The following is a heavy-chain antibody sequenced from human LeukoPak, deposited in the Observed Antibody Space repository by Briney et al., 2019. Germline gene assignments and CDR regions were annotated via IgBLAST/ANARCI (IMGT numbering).Heavy chain of an antibody. CDR1: GFTFDGYA. J-gene: IGHJ6*02. Sequence: GGSLRLSCAASGFTFDGYAMHWVRQAPGKGLEWVSGISWNSGSIGYADSVKGRFTISRDNAKNSLYLQMNSLRAEDTALYYCAKDMGYCSSTSCIDYYYYYGMDVWGQGTTVTVSS. CDR3: AKDMGYCSSTSCIDYYYYYGMDV. CDR2: ISWNSGSI. D-gene: IGHD2-2*01. V-gene: IGHV3-9*01.